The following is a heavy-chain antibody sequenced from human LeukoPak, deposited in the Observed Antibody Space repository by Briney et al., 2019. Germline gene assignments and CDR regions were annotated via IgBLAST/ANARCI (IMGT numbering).Heavy chain of an antibody. J-gene: IGHJ4*02. Sequence: GASVKVSCKASGGTFSSYAISWVRQAPGQGLEWMGGIIPIFGTANYAQKFQGRVTITADESTSTAYMELSSLRSEDTAVYYCARAHPPYYYDSSGDFDCWGQGTLVTVSS. CDR1: GGTFSSYA. D-gene: IGHD3-22*01. V-gene: IGHV1-69*13. CDR2: IIPIFGTA. CDR3: ARAHPPYYYDSSGDFDC.